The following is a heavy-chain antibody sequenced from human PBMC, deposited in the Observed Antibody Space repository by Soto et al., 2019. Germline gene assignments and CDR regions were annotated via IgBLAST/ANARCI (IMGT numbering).Heavy chain of an antibody. V-gene: IGHV3-23*01. J-gene: IGHJ4*02. CDR2: ISGSGGST. CDR3: AKGTGVGSCSSTGCYRYFDY. Sequence: GGSLRLSCAASGFTFSPYAMNWVRQAPGKGLEWVSVISGSGGSTYYTDSVKGRFTISRDNSKNTLYLQVNSLRAEDTAVYYCAKGTGVGSCSSTGCYRYFDYWGQGTLVTVSS. CDR1: GFTFSPYA. D-gene: IGHD2-2*02.